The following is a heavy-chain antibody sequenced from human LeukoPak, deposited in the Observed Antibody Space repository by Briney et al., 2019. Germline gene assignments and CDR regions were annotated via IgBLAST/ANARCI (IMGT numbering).Heavy chain of an antibody. CDR3: ARDGSNYPDY. V-gene: IGHV3-30-3*01. D-gene: IGHD4-11*01. Sequence: PGGSLRLSCAASGFTFSSYAMHWVRQAPGKGLEWVAVISYDGSNKYYADSVKGRFTISRDNSKNTLYLQMNSLRAEDTAVYYCARDGSNYPDYWGQGTLVTVSS. CDR2: ISYDGSNK. J-gene: IGHJ4*02. CDR1: GFTFSSYA.